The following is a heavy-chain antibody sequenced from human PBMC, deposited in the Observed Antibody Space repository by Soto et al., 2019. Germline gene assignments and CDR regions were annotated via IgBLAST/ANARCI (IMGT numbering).Heavy chain of an antibody. V-gene: IGHV3-53*01. CDR1: EFTVTNNE. CDR3: TAGKLYPSLDFDY. J-gene: IGHJ4*02. D-gene: IGHD2-8*01. Sequence: GGSLRLSCAASEFTVTNNEMSWVRQAPGKGLEWVSILYSGGNTYYADSVEGRFTISRDGSKNTLYLHMNSLRAEDTAVYYCTAGKLYPSLDFDYWGQGTLVTVSS. CDR2: LYSGGNT.